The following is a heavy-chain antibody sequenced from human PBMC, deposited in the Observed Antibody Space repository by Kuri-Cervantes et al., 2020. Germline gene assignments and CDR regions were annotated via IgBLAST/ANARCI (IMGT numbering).Heavy chain of an antibody. V-gene: IGHV1-46*01. J-gene: IGHJ4*02. D-gene: IGHD3-22*01. CDR3: ARGYRYYYDSKGDYFDY. CDR2: INPSGGST. CDR1: GYTFTSYY. Sequence: ASVTVSCKASGYTFTSYYMHWVRQAPGQGLEWMGIINPSGGSTSYAQKFQGRVTMTRDTSTSTVYMELSSLRSEDTAVYYCARGYRYYYDSKGDYFDYWGQGTLVTVSS.